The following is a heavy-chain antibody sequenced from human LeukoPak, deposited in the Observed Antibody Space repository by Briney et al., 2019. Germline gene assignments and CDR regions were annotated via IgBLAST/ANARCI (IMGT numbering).Heavy chain of an antibody. J-gene: IGHJ4*02. CDR3: AKGGSSSLRIDY. CDR1: GFTFSSYA. V-gene: IGHV3-23*01. Sequence: PGGSLRLSCAASGFTFSSYAMSWVRQAPGKGLEWVSAINGSGGSTYYADSVKGRFTISRDNSKNTLYLQMNSLRAEDTAVYYCAKGGSSSLRIDYWGQGTLVTVSS. CDR2: INGSGGST. D-gene: IGHD6-6*01.